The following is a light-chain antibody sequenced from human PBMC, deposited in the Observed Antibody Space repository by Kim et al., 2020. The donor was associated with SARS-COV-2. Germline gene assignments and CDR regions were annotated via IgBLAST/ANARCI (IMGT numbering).Light chain of an antibody. Sequence: ASVGDRVTRTWRARQSIGNWLASSQQRPGKVPKHLVYSASSLQGGVPSRFSGSGSGTEFTLTIDSLQPEDFATYYCQQATGFPLSFGGGTRVDIK. J-gene: IGKJ4*01. CDR2: SAS. V-gene: IGKV1-12*01. CDR1: QSIGNW. CDR3: QQATGFPLS.